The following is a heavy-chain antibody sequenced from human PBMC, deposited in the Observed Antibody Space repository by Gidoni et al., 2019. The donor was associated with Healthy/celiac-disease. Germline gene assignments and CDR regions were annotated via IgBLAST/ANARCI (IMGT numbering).Heavy chain of an antibody. D-gene: IGHD3-9*01. CDR3: AREAGYYDISFDY. CDR1: GGSVSSGSYY. V-gene: IGHV4-61*01. J-gene: IGHJ4*02. CDR2: IYYSGST. Sequence: QVQLQESGPGLVKPSETLSPTCTVPGGSVSSGSYYWSWIRQPPGKGLEWIGYIYYSGSTNYNPSLKSRVTISVDTSKNQFSLKLSSVTAADTAVYYCAREAGYYDISFDYWGQGTLVTVSS.